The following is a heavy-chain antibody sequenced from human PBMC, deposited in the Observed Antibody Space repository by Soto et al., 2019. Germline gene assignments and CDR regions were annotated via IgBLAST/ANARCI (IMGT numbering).Heavy chain of an antibody. CDR2: IYGNAART. V-gene: IGHV3-23*01. CDR3: AKDARPDGYWDVVY. Sequence: QLLESGGGLVQPGGSLRLSCAASGFTFGTYTMNWVRQAPGKGLEWVSGIYGNAARTFYADSVKGRFTISRDNSKNTLFLEMNSLRAEDTAVYYCAKDARPDGYWDVVYWGQGTLVTVSS. J-gene: IGHJ4*02. D-gene: IGHD5-12*01. CDR1: GFTFGTYT.